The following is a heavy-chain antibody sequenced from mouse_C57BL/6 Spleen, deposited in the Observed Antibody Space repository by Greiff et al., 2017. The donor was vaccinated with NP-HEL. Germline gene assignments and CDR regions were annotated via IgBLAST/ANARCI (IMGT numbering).Heavy chain of an antibody. CDR2: IYPGDGDT. CDR3: ARSDYFDY. CDR1: GYAFSSSW. J-gene: IGHJ2*01. Sequence: QVQLKESGPELVKPGASVKISCKASGYAFSSSWMNWVKQRPGKGLEWIGRIYPGDGDTNYNGKFKGKATLTADKSSSTAYMQLSSLTSEDSAVYFCARSDYFDYWGQGTTLTVSS. V-gene: IGHV1-82*01.